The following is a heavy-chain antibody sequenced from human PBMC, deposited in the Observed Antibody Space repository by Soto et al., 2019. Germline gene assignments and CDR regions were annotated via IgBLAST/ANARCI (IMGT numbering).Heavy chain of an antibody. V-gene: IGHV3-66*01. CDR1: GFTVSSNY. Sequence: GGSLRLSCAASGFTVSSNYMSWVRQAPGKGLEWVSVIYSGGSTYYADSVKGRFTISRDNSKNTLYLQMNSLRAEDTAVYYCARDSVVPRSNAFDIWGQGTMVTVSS. J-gene: IGHJ3*02. D-gene: IGHD2-15*01. CDR3: ARDSVVPRSNAFDI. CDR2: IYSGGST.